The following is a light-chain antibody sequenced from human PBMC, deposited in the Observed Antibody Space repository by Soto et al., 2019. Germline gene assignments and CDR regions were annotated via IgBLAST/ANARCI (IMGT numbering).Light chain of an antibody. V-gene: IGKV3-20*01. Sequence: EIVMTQSPATLSVSPGERATLSCRASQSVSSSYLAWYQQKPGQAPRLLIYGASTRATGIPAGFSGSGSGTDFTLTISRLEPGDFALYYCQQYAFSPGSFGQGTKVDIK. CDR1: QSVSSSY. CDR3: QQYAFSPGS. J-gene: IGKJ1*01. CDR2: GAS.